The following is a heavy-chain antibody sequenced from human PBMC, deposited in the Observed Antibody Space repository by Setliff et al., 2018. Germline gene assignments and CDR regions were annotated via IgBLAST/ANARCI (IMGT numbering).Heavy chain of an antibody. D-gene: IGHD2-15*01. CDR3: ARAVTQIVVVVAATPVDY. CDR2: ISSSSSYI. Sequence: PGGSLRLSCAASGFTFSSYSMNWVRQAPGKGLEWVSSISSSSSYIYYAGSVKGRFTISRDNAKNSLYLQMNSLRAEDTAVYYCARAVTQIVVVVAATPVDYWGQGTLVTVSS. CDR1: GFTFSSYS. J-gene: IGHJ4*02. V-gene: IGHV3-21*01.